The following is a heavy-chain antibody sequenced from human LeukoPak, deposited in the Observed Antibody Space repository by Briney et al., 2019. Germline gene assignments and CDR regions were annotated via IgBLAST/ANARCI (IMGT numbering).Heavy chain of an antibody. J-gene: IGHJ2*01. CDR1: GCSIRSNY. Sequence: SETLSLTCTVSGCSIRSNYWSWIRQPPGKGLEWIGYIYYSGSTNYSPSLKSRLTISVDTSKNQFSLKLSSVSATDSAADYCARTYGSSGLGYFDLWGRGTLVTVSS. CDR3: ARTYGSSGLGYFDL. CDR2: IYYSGST. D-gene: IGHD6-13*01. V-gene: IGHV4-59*01.